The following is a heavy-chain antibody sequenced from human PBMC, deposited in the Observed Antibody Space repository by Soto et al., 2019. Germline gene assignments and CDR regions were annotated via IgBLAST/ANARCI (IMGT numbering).Heavy chain of an antibody. CDR1: GFTFTNNW. V-gene: IGHV3-74*01. CDR3: TTVFDY. J-gene: IGHJ4*02. Sequence: GGSLRLSCAVSGFTFTNNWIHWVRQAPGKGLLWVSRLTGGTATGYADSVRGRFTISGDAAKNTLYLQMSDLRAEDTAVYYCTTVFDYWGRGTLVTVSS. CDR2: LTGGTAT. D-gene: IGHD1-1*01.